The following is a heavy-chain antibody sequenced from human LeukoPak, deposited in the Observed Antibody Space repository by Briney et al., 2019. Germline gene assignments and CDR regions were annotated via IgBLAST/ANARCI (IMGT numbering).Heavy chain of an antibody. CDR1: GFTFSSYW. CDR2: IKQDGSGK. Sequence: PGGSLRLSCAASGFTFSSYWMSWVRQAPGKGLEWVANIKQDGSGKYYVDSVKGRSTISRDNAKNSLYLQLNSLRAEDTAVYYCAREGITAAADYWGQGTLVTVSS. CDR3: AREGITAAADY. V-gene: IGHV3-7*01. D-gene: IGHD6-13*01. J-gene: IGHJ4*02.